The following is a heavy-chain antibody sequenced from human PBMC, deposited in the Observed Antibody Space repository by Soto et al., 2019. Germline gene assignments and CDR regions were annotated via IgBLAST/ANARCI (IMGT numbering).Heavy chain of an antibody. J-gene: IGHJ5*02. Sequence: QVQLVQSGAEVKKPGASVKVSCKASGYTFTGYFIHWVRDVPGQGLEYLGWINPNTGGTDYAQKFQGRVTMTRDTSISTVFMDLKRLTSADTAVYYCARVASLAAREWFDPWGQGNLVTVSS. V-gene: IGHV1-2*02. CDR2: INPNTGGT. CDR3: ARVASLAAREWFDP. CDR1: GYTFTGYF. D-gene: IGHD3-16*01.